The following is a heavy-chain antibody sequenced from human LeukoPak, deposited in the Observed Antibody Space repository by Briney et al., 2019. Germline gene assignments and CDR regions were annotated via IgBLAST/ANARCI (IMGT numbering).Heavy chain of an antibody. J-gene: IGHJ6*02. V-gene: IGHV3-30*04. CDR2: ISYDGSNK. D-gene: IGHD3-10*01. CDR1: GFTFSSYA. Sequence: PGGSLRLSCAASGFTFSSYAMHWVRQAPGKGLEWVAVISYDGSNKYYADSVKGRFTISRDNSKNTLYLQMNSLRAEDTAVYYCARDRYYGLGRSQTYYYGMDVWGQGTTVTVSS. CDR3: ARDRYYGLGRSQTYYYGMDV.